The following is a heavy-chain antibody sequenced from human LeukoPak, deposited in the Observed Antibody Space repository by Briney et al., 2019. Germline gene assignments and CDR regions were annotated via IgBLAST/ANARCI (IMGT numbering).Heavy chain of an antibody. CDR2: ISAYNGNT. CDR1: GYTFTSYG. Sequence: ASVKVSCKASGYTFTSYGISWVRQAPGQGLEWMGWISAYNGNTNYAQKLQGRVTMTTDTSTSTAYMELRSLRSDDTAVYYCARDVRRRYYYDSSGYPYYYYYYGMDVWGQGTTVTVSS. CDR3: ARDVRRRYYYDSSGYPYYYYYYGMDV. J-gene: IGHJ6*02. V-gene: IGHV1-18*01. D-gene: IGHD3-22*01.